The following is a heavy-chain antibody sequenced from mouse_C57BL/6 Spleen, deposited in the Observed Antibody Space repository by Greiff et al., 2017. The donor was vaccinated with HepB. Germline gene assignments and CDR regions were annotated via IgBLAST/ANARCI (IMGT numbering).Heavy chain of an antibody. CDR1: GYTFTDYN. CDR3: ARKGDHYYGSSYYFDY. V-gene: IGHV1-22*01. D-gene: IGHD1-1*01. CDR2: INPNNGGT. Sequence: EVQLQQSGPELVKPGASVKMSCKASGYTFTDYNMHWVKQSHGKSLEWIGYINPNNGGTSYNQKFKGKATLTVNKSSSTAYMELRSLTSEDSAVYYCARKGDHYYGSSYYFDYWGQGTTLTVSS. J-gene: IGHJ2*01.